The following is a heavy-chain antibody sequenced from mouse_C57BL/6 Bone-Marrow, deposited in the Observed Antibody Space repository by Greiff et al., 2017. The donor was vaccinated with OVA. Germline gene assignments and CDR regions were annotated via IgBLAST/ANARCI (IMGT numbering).Heavy chain of an antibody. Sequence: VQLQQSGAELMKPGASVKLSCKATGYTFTGYWIEWVKQRPGHGLEWIGEILPGSGSTYYNEKFKGKATFTADTSSNTAYMQLSSLTTEDSAIYYCARSLTGTFFAYWGQGTLVTVSA. D-gene: IGHD4-1*01. CDR3: ARSLTGTFFAY. CDR2: ILPGSGST. V-gene: IGHV1-9*01. CDR1: GYTFTGYW. J-gene: IGHJ3*01.